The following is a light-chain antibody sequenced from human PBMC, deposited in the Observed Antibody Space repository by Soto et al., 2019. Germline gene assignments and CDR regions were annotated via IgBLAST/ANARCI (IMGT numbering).Light chain of an antibody. CDR1: QSSSGY. CDR2: DAS. CDR3: QQYNTYPWT. J-gene: IGKJ1*01. Sequence: DIQMTQSPSTLSASVGDRVTITCRSSQSSSGYLAWYQQKPGKAPKLLIYDASSLESGVPSRFSGSASGTEFTLTTSSLQPDDFATYYCQQYNTYPWTFGQGTKVEIK. V-gene: IGKV1-5*01.